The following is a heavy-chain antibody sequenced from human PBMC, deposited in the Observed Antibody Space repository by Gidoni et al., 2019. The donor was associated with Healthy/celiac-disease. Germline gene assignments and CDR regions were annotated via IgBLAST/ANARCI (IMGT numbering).Heavy chain of an antibody. J-gene: IGHJ4*02. CDR1: GGSFSGYY. CDR3: ARRKGITMVQVAYYFDY. D-gene: IGHD3-10*01. Sequence: QVQLQQWGAGLLTPSETLSLTCAVYGGSFSGYYWSWIREPPGKGLEWIGEINHSGSTNYNPSLKSRVTISVDTSKNQFSLKLSSVTAADTAVYYCARRKGITMVQVAYYFDYWGQGTLVTVSS. CDR2: INHSGST. V-gene: IGHV4-34*01.